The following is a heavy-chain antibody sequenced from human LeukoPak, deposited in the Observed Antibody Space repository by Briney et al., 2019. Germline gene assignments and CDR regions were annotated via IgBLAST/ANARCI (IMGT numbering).Heavy chain of an antibody. J-gene: IGHJ4*02. V-gene: IGHV1-2*02. CDR3: ATDSRSVSYSPGML. CDR2: INPNSGGT. Sequence: ASVKVSCQASGYTFTHYYIHSVRQAPGQRLEWMGWINPNSGGTNYAQKFQGRVTMTRDTSISTAYMELSSLTSDDTAMYYCATDSRSVSYSPGMLWGQGTLVTVPS. D-gene: IGHD1-26*01. CDR1: GYTFTHYY.